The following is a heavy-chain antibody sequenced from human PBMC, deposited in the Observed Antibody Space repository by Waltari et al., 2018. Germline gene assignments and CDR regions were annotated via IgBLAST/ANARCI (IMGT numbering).Heavy chain of an antibody. CDR2: INHSGST. D-gene: IGHD2-15*01. Sequence: QVQLQQWGAGLLKPSETLSLTCAVYGGSLSGYYWSWIRQPPGKGLEWIGEINHSGSTNYNPSLKSRVTISVDTSKNQFSLKVNSVTAADTAVYYCARGYCSGDSCSVYFDYWGQGTLVTVSS. CDR3: ARGYCSGDSCSVYFDY. J-gene: IGHJ4*02. CDR1: GGSLSGYY. V-gene: IGHV4-34*02.